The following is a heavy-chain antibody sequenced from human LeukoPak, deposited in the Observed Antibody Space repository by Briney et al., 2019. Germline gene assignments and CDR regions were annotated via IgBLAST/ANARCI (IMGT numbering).Heavy chain of an antibody. CDR3: ARAIGARWELLGAFDF. D-gene: IGHD1-26*01. Sequence: GGSLRLSCAASGFTFSRYSMNWVRQAPRKGVEWVSSITTSISYIYYADSVKGRFTISRDNAQNSLYLHMNSLRAEDTAVYYCARAIGARWELLGAFDFWGQGTMVTVSS. J-gene: IGHJ3*01. V-gene: IGHV3-21*01. CDR2: ITTSISYI. CDR1: GFTFSRYS.